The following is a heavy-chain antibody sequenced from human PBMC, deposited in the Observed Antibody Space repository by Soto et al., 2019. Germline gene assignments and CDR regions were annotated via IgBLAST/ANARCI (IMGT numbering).Heavy chain of an antibody. D-gene: IGHD2-15*01. CDR3: AAAPRY. Sequence: SETLSLTCTVSGGSISYYYWSWVRQPPGKGLEWIGYIYDSGSTNYNPSLKSRVTISVDTSKNQFSLRLTSVTAAGTAVYYCAAAPRYWGQGTPVTVS. CDR1: GGSISYYY. V-gene: IGHV4-59*01. J-gene: IGHJ4*02. CDR2: IYDSGST.